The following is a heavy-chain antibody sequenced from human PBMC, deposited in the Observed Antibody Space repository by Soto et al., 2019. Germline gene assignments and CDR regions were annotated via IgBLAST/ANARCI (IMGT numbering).Heavy chain of an antibody. Sequence: SETLSLTCTVSGGSISSSSYYWGWIRQPPGKGLEWIGSIYYSGSTYYNPSLKSRVTISVDTSKNQFSLKLSSVTAADTAVYYCARHRAIVGATTYYFDYWGQGTLVTVSS. CDR3: ARHRAIVGATTYYFDY. CDR1: GGSISSSSYY. D-gene: IGHD1-26*01. J-gene: IGHJ4*02. V-gene: IGHV4-39*01. CDR2: IYYSGST.